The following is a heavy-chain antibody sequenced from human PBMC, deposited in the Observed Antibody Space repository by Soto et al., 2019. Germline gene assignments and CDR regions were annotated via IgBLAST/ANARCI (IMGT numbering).Heavy chain of an antibody. CDR3: ARDSHSSSREPFDY. V-gene: IGHV1-18*04. CDR2: ISAYNGNT. CDR1: GYTFTGYY. Sequence: GASVKVSCKASGYTFTGYYMHWVRHAPGQGLEWMGWISAYNGNTNYAQKLQGRVTMTTDTSTSTAYMELRSLRSDDTAVYYCARDSHSSSREPFDYWGQGTLVTVSS. D-gene: IGHD6-13*01. J-gene: IGHJ4*02.